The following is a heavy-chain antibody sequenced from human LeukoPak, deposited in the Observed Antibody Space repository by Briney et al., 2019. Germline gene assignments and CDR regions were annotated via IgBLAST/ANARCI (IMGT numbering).Heavy chain of an antibody. J-gene: IGHJ4*02. CDR3: ARRVYSSNSGFDD. D-gene: IGHD6-13*01. CDR2: IYYRGNT. V-gene: IGHV4-39*01. Sequence: SETLSLTRTVSGGSISSSSYYWGWIRQPPGKGLEWIGTIYYRGNTYYNPSLKSRVTISVDTSKNQFSLKMSSVTAADTAVYYCARRVYSSNSGFDDWGQGTLVTVSS. CDR1: GGSISSSSYY.